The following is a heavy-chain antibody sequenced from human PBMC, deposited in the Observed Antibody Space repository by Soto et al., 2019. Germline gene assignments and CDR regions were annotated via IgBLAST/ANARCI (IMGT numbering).Heavy chain of an antibody. CDR3: AREGGSYDSGGYLIRGAFDI. CDR2: IYFRGNT. V-gene: IGHV4-31*03. D-gene: IGHD3-22*01. J-gene: IGHJ3*02. Sequence: PSETLSLTCSVSGDSISTIDYYWTWIRQHPGKGLEWIGNIYFRGNTYYSPSLESRLTISLDTSKNQFSLKLTSVTAADTAVYYCAREGGSYDSGGYLIRGAFDIWGQGTVVTAS. CDR1: GDSISTIDYY.